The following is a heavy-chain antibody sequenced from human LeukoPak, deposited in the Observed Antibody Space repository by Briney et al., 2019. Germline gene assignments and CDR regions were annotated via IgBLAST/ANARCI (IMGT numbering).Heavy chain of an antibody. J-gene: IGHJ4*02. CDR3: ARAEGIDY. V-gene: IGHV3-48*01. Sequence: QPGGSLRLSCAASGFTFSTYGMNWVRQAPGKGLERVSYISTSPSTIYYADSVKGRFTISRDNAKKSMYLQMNSLRAEDTAVYYCARAEGIDYWGQGTLVTVSS. CDR1: GFTFSTYG. CDR2: ISTSPSTI.